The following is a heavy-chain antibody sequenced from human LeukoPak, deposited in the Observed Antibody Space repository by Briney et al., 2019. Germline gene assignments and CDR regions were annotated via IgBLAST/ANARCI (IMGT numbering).Heavy chain of an antibody. D-gene: IGHD4-23*01. CDR2: IRDGGSNE. Sequence: PGGSLRPSCVASGFSFSGYGMHWVRQTPGMGLEWVAFIRDGGSNEDYADSVRGRFTISRDNAKNILYLQMNSLKTEDTAVYYCAKALYGGISSGLDYWGQGTLVTVSS. J-gene: IGHJ4*02. V-gene: IGHV3-30*02. CDR3: AKALYGGISSGLDY. CDR1: GFSFSGYG.